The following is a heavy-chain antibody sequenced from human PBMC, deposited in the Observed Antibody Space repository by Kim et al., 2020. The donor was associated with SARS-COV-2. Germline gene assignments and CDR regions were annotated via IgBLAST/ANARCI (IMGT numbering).Heavy chain of an antibody. J-gene: IGHJ4*02. V-gene: IGHV3-21*01. CDR3: ARGYYDSSGYPAY. D-gene: IGHD3-22*01. CDR1: GFTFSSYS. CDR2: ISSSSSYI. Sequence: GGSLRLSCAASGFTFSSYSMNWVRQAPGKGLDWVSSISSSSSYIYYADSVKGRFTISRDNAKNSLYLQMNSLRAEDTAVYYCARGYYDSSGYPAYWGQGTLVTVSS.